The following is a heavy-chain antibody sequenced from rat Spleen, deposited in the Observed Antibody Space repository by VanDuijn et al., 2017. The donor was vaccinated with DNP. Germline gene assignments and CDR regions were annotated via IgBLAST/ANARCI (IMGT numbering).Heavy chain of an antibody. CDR2: ISYEGSNT. D-gene: IGHD1-9*01. CDR3: ATYYGYNYWYFDF. Sequence: VQLVESGGGLVQPGRSLKLSCAASGFTFSDYYMAWVRQAPKKGLEWVASISYEGSNTYCGDSVKGRFTISRDNAKSTLYLQMNNLKEEDTAIYYCATYYGYNYWYFDFWGPGTMVTVSS. V-gene: IGHV5-22*01. J-gene: IGHJ1*01. CDR1: GFTFSDYY.